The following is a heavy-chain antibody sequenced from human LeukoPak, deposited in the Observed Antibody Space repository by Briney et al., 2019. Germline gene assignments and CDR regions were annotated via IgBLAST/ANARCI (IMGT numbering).Heavy chain of an antibody. Sequence: PSETLSLTCTVSGYSISSGYYWGWIRQPPGKGLEWIGSIYHSGSTYYNPSLKSRVTISVDTSKNQFSLKLSSVTAADTAVYYCARVMIRGIVGWAPFELSNWFDPWGQGTLVTVSS. J-gene: IGHJ5*02. CDR1: GYSISSGYY. CDR3: ARVMIRGIVGWAPFELSNWFDP. V-gene: IGHV4-38-2*02. D-gene: IGHD3-10*01. CDR2: IYHSGST.